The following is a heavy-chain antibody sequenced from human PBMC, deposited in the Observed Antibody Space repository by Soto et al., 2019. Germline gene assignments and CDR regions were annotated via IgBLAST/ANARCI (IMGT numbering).Heavy chain of an antibody. CDR3: ARDIGGPLRFDY. CDR2: IWYDGSNK. CDR1: GFTFSSYG. J-gene: IGHJ4*02. V-gene: IGHV3-33*01. Sequence: QVQLVESGGGVVQPGRSLRLSCAASGFTFSSYGMHWVRQAPGKGLEWVAVIWYDGSNKYYADSVKGRFTISRDNSKNTLYLQMNSLRAEDTAVYYCARDIGGPLRFDYWGQGTLVTVSS. D-gene: IGHD2-8*01.